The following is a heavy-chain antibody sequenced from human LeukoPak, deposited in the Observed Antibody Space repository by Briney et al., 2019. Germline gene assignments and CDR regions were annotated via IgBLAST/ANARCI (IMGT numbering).Heavy chain of an antibody. Sequence: GGSLRLSCAASGFTFSSYAMSWVRQAPGKGLEWVSGISGSGGSTYYADSVKGRFTISRDNSKNTLYLQMNSLRAEDTAVYYCAKDGTIFGVIRWFDPWGQGTLVTVPS. D-gene: IGHD3-3*01. V-gene: IGHV3-23*01. CDR1: GFTFSSYA. J-gene: IGHJ5*02. CDR3: AKDGTIFGVIRWFDP. CDR2: ISGSGGST.